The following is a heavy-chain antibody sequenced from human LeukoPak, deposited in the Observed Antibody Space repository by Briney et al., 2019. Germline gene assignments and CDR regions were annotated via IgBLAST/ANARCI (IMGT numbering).Heavy chain of an antibody. J-gene: IGHJ5*02. Sequence: ASVKVSSKAPRYTFISYGISWVRQAPGQGLEWMGWISAYNGNTNYAQKLQGRVSMTTDTSTSTAYMELRILRCDDTAVYYCARDLWDYDSSGLGGWFDPWGQGTLVTVSS. CDR3: ARDLWDYDSSGLGGWFDP. CDR1: RYTFISYG. D-gene: IGHD3-22*01. V-gene: IGHV1-18*01. CDR2: ISAYNGNT.